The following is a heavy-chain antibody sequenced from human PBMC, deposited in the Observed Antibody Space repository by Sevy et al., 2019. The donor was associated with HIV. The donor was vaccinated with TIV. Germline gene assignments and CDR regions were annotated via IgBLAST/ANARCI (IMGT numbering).Heavy chain of an antibody. CDR1: GFTFSSYW. CDR3: CRDAYYDFWCGYYFDY. J-gene: IGHJ4*02. V-gene: IGHV3-7*03. Sequence: GGSLRLSCAASGFTFSSYWMSWVRQAPGKGLEWVANIKQDGSEKYYVDSVMGRFTIFRDNAKNSLYLQMNNLRAEDTAVYYCCRDAYYDFWCGYYFDYWGQGTLVTVSS. CDR2: IKQDGSEK. D-gene: IGHD3-3*01.